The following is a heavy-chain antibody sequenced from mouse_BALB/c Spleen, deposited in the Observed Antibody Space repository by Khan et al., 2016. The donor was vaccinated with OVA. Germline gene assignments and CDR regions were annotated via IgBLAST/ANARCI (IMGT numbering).Heavy chain of an antibody. D-gene: IGHD1-1*02. Sequence: QVQLKESGAELVRPGVSVKISCKGSGYTFTDFTLHWVKQSHAMSLEWIGVISTYYGHATYNQKFKDKTTMTVDKSSSTAYMELARLTSEDSAILFFTRVGGGNMFADWGQGTLVTVAA. CDR1: GYTFTDFT. CDR2: ISTYYGHA. V-gene: IGHV1S137*01. CDR3: TRVGGGNMFAD. J-gene: IGHJ3*01.